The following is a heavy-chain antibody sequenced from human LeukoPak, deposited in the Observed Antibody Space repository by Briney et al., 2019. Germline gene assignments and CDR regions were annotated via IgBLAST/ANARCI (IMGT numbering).Heavy chain of an antibody. J-gene: IGHJ4*02. CDR2: INPNSGGT. Sequence: ASVKVSCKASGYTFTGYYMHWVRQAPGQGLEWMGWINPNSGGTNYAQKFQGRVTMTTDTSTSTAYMELRSLRSDDTAVYYCARDSRNYGSGSYYNNYFDYWGQGTLVTVSS. CDR3: ARDSRNYGSGSYYNNYFDY. D-gene: IGHD3-10*01. V-gene: IGHV1-2*02. CDR1: GYTFTGYY.